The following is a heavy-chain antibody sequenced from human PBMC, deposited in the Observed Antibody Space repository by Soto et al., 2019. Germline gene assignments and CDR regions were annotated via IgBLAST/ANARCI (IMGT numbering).Heavy chain of an antibody. V-gene: IGHV1-2*04. CDR2: INPNNGAT. CDR1: GYSFTDYF. J-gene: IGHJ6*02. Sequence: ASVKVSCKASGYSFTDYFMHWVRQAPGQGLEWMGWINPNNGATNIAQKFQGWVTMTRDTSITTVYMELRRPRFEDTAVYFCAREKRWQPRGYYYHGMDVWGQGTTVTV. CDR3: AREKRWQPRGYYYHGMDV. D-gene: IGHD2-15*01.